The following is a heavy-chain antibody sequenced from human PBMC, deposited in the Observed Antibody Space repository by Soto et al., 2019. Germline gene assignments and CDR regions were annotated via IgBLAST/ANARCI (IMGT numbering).Heavy chain of an antibody. J-gene: IGHJ4*02. Sequence: EVHLVESGGGLVQPGGSLKLSCAVSGFTFSSHAMNWVRQAPGKGLEWVAYIHGTRSIIYYADSVKGRFTISRDNAKNSLDRQMDSLRDEDTALYYCARDARNADYDYWGQGTLVTVSS. CDR1: GFTFSSHA. CDR2: IHGTRSII. D-gene: IGHD3-16*01. CDR3: ARDARNADYDY. V-gene: IGHV3-48*02.